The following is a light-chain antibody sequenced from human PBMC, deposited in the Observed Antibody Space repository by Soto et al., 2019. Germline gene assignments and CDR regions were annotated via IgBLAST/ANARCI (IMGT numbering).Light chain of an antibody. CDR3: QQRNNWPLT. CDR1: RSISTY. J-gene: IGKJ4*02. V-gene: IGKV3-11*01. Sequence: EIVMAQSPATLSVSPGERATLSCRASRSISTYLAWYQQKPGQAPRLLIYEALNRATGIPARFSGSGSGTDFTLTISSLEPEDFAVYYCQQRNNWPLTFGGGIKVDIK. CDR2: EAL.